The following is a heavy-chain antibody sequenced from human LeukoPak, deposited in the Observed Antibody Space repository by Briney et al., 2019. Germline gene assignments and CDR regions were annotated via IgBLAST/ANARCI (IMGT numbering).Heavy chain of an antibody. D-gene: IGHD2-15*01. CDR1: GFTFSSYS. CDR3: ARGTVGYCSGGSCQGWFDP. V-gene: IGHV3-48*01. Sequence: AGGSLRLSCAASGFTFSSYSMNWVRQAPGEGLEWVSYISSLSGTIYYADSVKGRFTISRDNAKNSVYLQMDSLRAEDTAVYYCARGTVGYCSGGSCQGWFDPWGQGTLVTVSS. J-gene: IGHJ5*02. CDR2: ISSLSGTI.